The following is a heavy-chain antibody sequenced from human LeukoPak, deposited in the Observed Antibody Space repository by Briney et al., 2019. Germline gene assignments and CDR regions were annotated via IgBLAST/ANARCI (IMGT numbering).Heavy chain of an antibody. CDR3: ARAAGWYYFDY. J-gene: IGHJ4*02. CDR1: GGSISSSSYY. D-gene: IGHD6-19*01. CDR2: IYYSGST. V-gene: IGHV4-39*07. Sequence: SETLSLTCTVSGGSISSSSYYWGWIRQPPGKGLEWIGSIYYSGSTYYNPSLKSRVTISVDTSKNQFSLKLSSVTAADTAVYYCARAAGWYYFDYWGQGTLVTVSS.